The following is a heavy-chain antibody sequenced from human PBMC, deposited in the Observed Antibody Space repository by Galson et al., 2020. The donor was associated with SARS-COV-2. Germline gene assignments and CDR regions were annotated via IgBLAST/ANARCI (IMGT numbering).Heavy chain of an antibody. CDR3: TRGTGPIMVRGTSYYYYYGMDV. D-gene: IGHD3-10*01. CDR1: GFTFSSYS. J-gene: IGHJ6*02. V-gene: IGHV3-48*02. Sequence: TGGSLRLSCAASGFTFSSYSMNWVRQAPGKGLEWVSYISSSSSTIYYADSVKGRFTISRDNAKNSLYLQMNSLRDEDTAVYYCTRGTGPIMVRGTSYYYYYGMDVWGQGTTVTVSS. CDR2: ISSSSSTI.